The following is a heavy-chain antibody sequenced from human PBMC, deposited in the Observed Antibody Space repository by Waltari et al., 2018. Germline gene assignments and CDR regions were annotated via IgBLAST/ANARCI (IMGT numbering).Heavy chain of an antibody. CDR1: GGSFSGYY. CDR3: ARGPIHYDILTGYPIEYNWFDP. D-gene: IGHD3-9*01. CDR2: INHSGST. J-gene: IGHJ5*02. V-gene: IGHV4-34*01. Sequence: QVQLQQWGAGLLKPSETLSLTCAVYGGSFSGYYWSWIRQPPGKGLEWIGEINHSGSTNYNPALKSRVTISVDTSKNQFSLKLSSVTAADTAVYYCARGPIHYDILTGYPIEYNWFDPWGQGTLVTVSS.